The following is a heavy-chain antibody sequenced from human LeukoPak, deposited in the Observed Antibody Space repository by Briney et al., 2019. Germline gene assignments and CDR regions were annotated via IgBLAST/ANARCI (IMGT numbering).Heavy chain of an antibody. Sequence: SVKVSCKASGGTFSSYAISWVRQAPGQGLEWMGRIIPIFGTANYAQKFQGRVTITTDESTSTAYMELSSLTSEDTAVYYCARSYSHYYGSGSYYNYAFYIWGQGTMVTVAS. CDR1: GGTFSSYA. D-gene: IGHD3-10*01. J-gene: IGHJ3*02. CDR3: ARSYSHYYGSGSYYNYAFYI. CDR2: IIPIFGTA. V-gene: IGHV1-69*05.